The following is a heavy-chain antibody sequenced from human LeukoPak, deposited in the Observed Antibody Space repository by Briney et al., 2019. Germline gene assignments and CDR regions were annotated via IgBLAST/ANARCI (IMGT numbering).Heavy chain of an antibody. J-gene: IGHJ4*02. CDR3: AKAREWLDTSYYFDY. V-gene: IGHV3-23*01. CDR2: ISGSGGST. Sequence: QSGGSLRLSCAASGFTFSSYAMSWVRQAPGKGLEWVSAISGSGGSTYYADSVKGRFTISRDNSKNTLHLQMNSLRAEDTAVYYCAKAREWLDTSYYFDYWGQGTLVTVSS. CDR1: GFTFSSYA. D-gene: IGHD6-19*01.